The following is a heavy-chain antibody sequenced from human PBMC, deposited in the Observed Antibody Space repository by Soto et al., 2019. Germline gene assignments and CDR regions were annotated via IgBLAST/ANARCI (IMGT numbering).Heavy chain of an antibody. CDR2: IYYSGST. Sequence: SETLSLTCTVSGGSIGSFYWSWIRQPPGKGLEWIGYIYYSGSTNYNPSLKSRVTISVDTSKNQFSLNLISVTAADTAVYYCAKSGAAAGTGYNCFDPWGQGTLVTVSS. CDR1: GGSIGSFY. J-gene: IGHJ5*02. CDR3: AKSGAAAGTGYNCFDP. V-gene: IGHV4-59*03. D-gene: IGHD6-13*01.